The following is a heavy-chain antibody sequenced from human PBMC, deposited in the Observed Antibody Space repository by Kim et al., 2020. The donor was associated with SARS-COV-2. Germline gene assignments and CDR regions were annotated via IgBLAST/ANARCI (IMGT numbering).Heavy chain of an antibody. Sequence: NYNPSLRSRVTISVATSKTQVSLKLTSVTAADTAVYYCARHTTVLTPPDYWGQGALVTVSS. D-gene: IGHD2-8*01. V-gene: IGHV4-59*08. J-gene: IGHJ4*02. CDR3: ARHTTVLTPPDY.